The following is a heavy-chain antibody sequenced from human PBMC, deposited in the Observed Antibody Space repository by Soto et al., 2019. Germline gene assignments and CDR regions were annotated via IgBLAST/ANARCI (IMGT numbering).Heavy chain of an antibody. CDR3: AGDYGSGSYRFDF. J-gene: IGHJ4*02. CDR1: GGAISNYH. Sequence: SETLSLTCSVSGGAISNYHWSWIRQPPGKGLEWIGYIYYSGSTFYNPSLESRVTIAVDTSKNQFSLKLRSVTTADTAVYYCAGDYGSGSYRFDFWGRGTLVTVSS. CDR2: IYYSGST. V-gene: IGHV4-59*01. D-gene: IGHD3-10*01.